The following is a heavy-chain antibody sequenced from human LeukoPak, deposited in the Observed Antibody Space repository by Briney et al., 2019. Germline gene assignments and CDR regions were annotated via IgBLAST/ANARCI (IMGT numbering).Heavy chain of an antibody. CDR2: INAGNGNT. D-gene: IGHD3-22*01. CDR1: GYTFTSYA. CDR3: ARATYYYDSSGSHFDY. Sequence: GASVKVSCKASGYTFTSYAMHWVRQAPGQRLEWMGWINAGNGNTKYSQKFQGRVTITRDTSASTAYMELSSLRSEDTAVYYCARATYYYDSSGSHFDYWGQGTLVTVSS. V-gene: IGHV1-3*01. J-gene: IGHJ4*02.